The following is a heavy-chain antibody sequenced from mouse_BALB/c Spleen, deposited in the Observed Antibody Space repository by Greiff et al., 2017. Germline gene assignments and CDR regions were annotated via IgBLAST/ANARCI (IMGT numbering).Heavy chain of an antibody. J-gene: IGHJ3*01. D-gene: IGHD1-1*01. CDR3: ARWGYYGDFAY. CDR2: IYPGDGDT. CDR1: GYAFSSYW. Sequence: VQLQQSGAELVRPGSSVKISCKASGYAFSSYWMNWVKQRPGQGLEWIGQIYPGDGDTNYNGKFKGKATLTADKSSSTAYMQLSSLTSEDSAVYFCARWGYYGDFAYWGQGTLVTVSA. V-gene: IGHV1-80*01.